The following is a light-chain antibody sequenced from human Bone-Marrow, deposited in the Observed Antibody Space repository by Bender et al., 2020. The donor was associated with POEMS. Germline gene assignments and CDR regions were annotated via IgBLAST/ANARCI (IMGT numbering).Light chain of an antibody. J-gene: IGLJ1*01. V-gene: IGLV2-14*01. CDR2: GVS. CDR1: SSDVGGYNY. CDR3: CSRRSISTLV. Sequence: ALTQPASVSGSPEQSITISCTGTSSDVGGYNYVSWYQHHPGKAPKLMIYGVSNRPSGVSNRFSGSKSGNTASLTISGLRAEDEADYYCCSRRSISTLVFGTGTEVTVL.